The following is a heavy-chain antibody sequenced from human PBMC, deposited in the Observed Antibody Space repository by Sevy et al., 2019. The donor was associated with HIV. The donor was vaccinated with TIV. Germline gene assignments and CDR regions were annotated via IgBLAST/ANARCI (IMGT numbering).Heavy chain of an antibody. CDR1: GYTFTNYG. CDR2: ISAYNGNT. J-gene: IGHJ4*02. CDR3: AKDRSYADVGDCYSGS. V-gene: IGHV1-18*01. D-gene: IGHD1-26*01. Sequence: ASVKVSCKASGYTFTNYGISWVRQAPGQGLEWMGWISAYNGNTNYTQSLQGRVTMTTDTSTDTAHMELRSLRSDDTAVYFCAKDRSYADVGDCYSGSWGQGTLVSASS.